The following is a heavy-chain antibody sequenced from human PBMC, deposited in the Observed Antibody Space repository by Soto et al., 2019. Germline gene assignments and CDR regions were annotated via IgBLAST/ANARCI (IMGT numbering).Heavy chain of an antibody. CDR3: ARSGSDAITGFDP. CDR2: ISSSSSYI. D-gene: IGHD6-19*01. V-gene: IGHV3-21*01. J-gene: IGHJ5*02. CDR1: GFTFTSYS. Sequence: PGGSLRLSCAVSGFTFTSYSMSWARQAPGKGLEWVSSISSSSSYIYYADSVKGRFTISRDNAKNSLYLQMNSLRAGDTAVYYCARSGSDAITGFDPWGQGTLVTVSS.